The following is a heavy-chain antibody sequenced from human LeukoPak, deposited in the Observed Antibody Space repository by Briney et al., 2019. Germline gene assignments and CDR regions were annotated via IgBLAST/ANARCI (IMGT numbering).Heavy chain of an antibody. D-gene: IGHD6-6*01. CDR1: GGSIRSYY. Sequence: SETLSLTCTVSGGSIRSYYWSWIRQPPGKSPECFGYIYYSGSTKYNPSLKSRVTISVDMSKDQFSLKLTSVTAADTAVYYCASGREYSSTSDYWGQGTLVTVSS. CDR3: ASGREYSSTSDY. J-gene: IGHJ4*02. CDR2: IYYSGST. V-gene: IGHV4-59*01.